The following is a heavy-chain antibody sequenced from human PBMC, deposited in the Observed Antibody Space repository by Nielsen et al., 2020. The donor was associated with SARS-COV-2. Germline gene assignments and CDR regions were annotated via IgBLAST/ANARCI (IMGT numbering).Heavy chain of an antibody. CDR1: GYTFTGYY. CDR3: AKGGWIQLWLRFHFDY. V-gene: IGHV1-2*04. Sequence: ASVKVSCKASGYTFTGYYMHWVRQAPGQGLEWMGWINPNSGGTNYAQKFQGWVTMTRDTSISTAYMELSRLRSDDTAVYYCAKGGWIQLWLRFHFDYWGQGTLVTVSS. CDR2: INPNSGGT. J-gene: IGHJ4*02. D-gene: IGHD5-18*01.